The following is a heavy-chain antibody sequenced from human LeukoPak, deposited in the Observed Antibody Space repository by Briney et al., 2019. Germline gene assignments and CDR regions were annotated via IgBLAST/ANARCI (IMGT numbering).Heavy chain of an antibody. D-gene: IGHD3-10*01. CDR2: ISPNNGDT. J-gene: IGHJ4*02. CDR1: VYTFTDSY. CDR3: VRSPIGASAY. V-gene: IGHV1-2*02. Sequence: ASVKVSFKPSVYTFTDSYIHWVGQAPGVGLQWMGWISPNNGDTKYAEDFQDRVTMTRDTSINTAYMELTGLTPDDTAVYYCVRSPIGASAYWGRGTLVTVSS.